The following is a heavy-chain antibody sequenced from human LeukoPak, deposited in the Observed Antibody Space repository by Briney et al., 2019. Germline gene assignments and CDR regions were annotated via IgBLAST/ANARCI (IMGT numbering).Heavy chain of an antibody. Sequence: KASETLSLTCTVSGGSISRSSYYWTWIRQPPGKGLEWIGYIYYIGSTNYNPSLRSRLTMSVDTSKNQFSLRLSSVIAADTAVYYCARYYDSTGSFDYWGQGTLVTVSS. CDR2: IYYIGST. CDR1: GGSISRSSYY. J-gene: IGHJ4*02. D-gene: IGHD3-22*01. V-gene: IGHV4-61*01. CDR3: ARYYDSTGSFDY.